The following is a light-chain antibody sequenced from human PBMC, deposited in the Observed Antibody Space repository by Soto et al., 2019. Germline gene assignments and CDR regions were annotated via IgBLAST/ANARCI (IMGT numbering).Light chain of an antibody. CDR1: QSISSW. CDR2: KAS. J-gene: IGKJ1*01. Sequence: DIQMTQSPSTLSATVGDRVTITCRASQSISSWLAWYQQKPGKAPKLLIYKASSLESGVPSRFSGSGFGTEFTLTISSLQPDDFATYYCQQYNSYRAFGQGTKVDI. CDR3: QQYNSYRA. V-gene: IGKV1-5*03.